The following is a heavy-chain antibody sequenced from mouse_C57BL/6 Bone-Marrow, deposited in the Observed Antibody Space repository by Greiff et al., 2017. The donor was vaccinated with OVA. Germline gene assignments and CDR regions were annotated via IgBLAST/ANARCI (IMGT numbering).Heavy chain of an antibody. V-gene: IGHV1-63*01. CDR1: GYTFTNYW. J-gene: IGHJ1*03. Sequence: QVQLQQSGAELVRPGTSVKMSCKASGYTFTNYWIGWAKQRPGHGLEWIGDIYPGGGYTNYNEKFKGKATLTADKSSSTAYMQFSSLTSEDSAIYYCARESPYYYGSRGWYFYGWGTGTTVTVSS. CDR2: IYPGGGYT. D-gene: IGHD1-1*01. CDR3: ARESPYYYGSRGWYFYG.